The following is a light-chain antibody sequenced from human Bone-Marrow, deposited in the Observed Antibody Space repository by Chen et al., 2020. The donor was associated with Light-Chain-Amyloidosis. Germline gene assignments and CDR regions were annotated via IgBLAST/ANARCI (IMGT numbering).Light chain of an antibody. Sequence: DIVMTQSPLSLPVTPGEPASISCRSSQSLLHSNGYNYLDRYLQKPGQSPQVLIYLDSNRASGAHDGFSGSGSGTEFTLNISRVEADDVGIYYCMQALQTPPVTFGQGTKLEIK. CDR3: MQALQTPPVT. CDR2: LDS. V-gene: IGKV2-28*01. CDR1: QSLLHSNGYNY. J-gene: IGKJ2*01.